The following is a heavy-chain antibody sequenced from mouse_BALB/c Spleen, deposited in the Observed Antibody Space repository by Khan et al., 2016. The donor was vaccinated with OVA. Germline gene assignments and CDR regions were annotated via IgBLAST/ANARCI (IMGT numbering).Heavy chain of an antibody. CDR1: GYSITSDYA. Sequence: EVQLQESGPGLVKPSQSLSLTCTVTGYSITSDYAWNWIRQFPGNKLEWMGYISYSGSTSYNPSLKSRISITRDKSKNQFFLQLNSVTTEDTATYYCASGLRRSWFAYWCQGTLVTVSA. J-gene: IGHJ3*01. D-gene: IGHD3-1*01. CDR3: ASGLRRSWFAY. CDR2: ISYSGST. V-gene: IGHV3-2*02.